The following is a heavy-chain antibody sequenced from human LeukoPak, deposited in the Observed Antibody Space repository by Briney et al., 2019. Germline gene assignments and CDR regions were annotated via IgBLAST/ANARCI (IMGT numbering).Heavy chain of an antibody. CDR2: MNPNSGNT. D-gene: IGHD6-13*01. CDR1: GYTFTSYD. Sequence: GASVKVSCKASGYTFTSYDINWVRQATGQGLEWMGWMNPNSGNTGYAQKFQGRVTMTRNTSISTAYMELSSLRSEDTAVYYCARGVIAAAGTDWFDLWGQGTLVTVSS. V-gene: IGHV1-8*01. J-gene: IGHJ5*02. CDR3: ARGVIAAAGTDWFDL.